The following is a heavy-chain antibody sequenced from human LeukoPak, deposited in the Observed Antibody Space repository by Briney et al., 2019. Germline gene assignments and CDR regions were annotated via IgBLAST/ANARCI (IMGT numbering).Heavy chain of an antibody. Sequence: GRSLRLSCAASGFTFSSYGMHWVRQAPGKGLEWVAVIWYDGSNKYYADSGKGRFTISRDNSKNTLYLQMNSLKAEDTAVYYCAKDLVLRRGYSYGYFDYWGQGTLVTVSS. D-gene: IGHD5-18*01. CDR1: GFTFSSYG. CDR2: IWYDGSNK. J-gene: IGHJ4*02. V-gene: IGHV3-33*06. CDR3: AKDLVLRRGYSYGYFDY.